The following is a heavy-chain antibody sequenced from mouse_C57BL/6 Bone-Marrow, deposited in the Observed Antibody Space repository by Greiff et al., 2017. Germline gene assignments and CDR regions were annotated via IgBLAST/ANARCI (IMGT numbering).Heavy chain of an antibody. Sequence: QVQLQQPGAELVKPGASVKMSCKASGYTFTSYWITWVKQRPGQGLEWIGDIYPGSGSTNYNEKFKSKATLTVDKSSSTAYMQLSSLTSEVSAVYYCAQEVYSNCPWFAYWGQGTLVTVSA. CDR3: AQEVYSNCPWFAY. V-gene: IGHV1-55*01. D-gene: IGHD2-5*01. J-gene: IGHJ3*01. CDR2: IYPGSGST. CDR1: GYTFTSYW.